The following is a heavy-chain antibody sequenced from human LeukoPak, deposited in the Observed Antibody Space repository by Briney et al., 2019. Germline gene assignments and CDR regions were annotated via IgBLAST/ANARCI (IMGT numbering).Heavy chain of an antibody. J-gene: IGHJ4*02. D-gene: IGHD4-17*01. CDR3: AREANYGDYVDY. V-gene: IGHV3-30-3*01. CDR1: GFTFSSYA. CDR2: ISYDGSNK. Sequence: GGSLRLSCAASGFTFSSYAMHWVRQAPGKGLEWVAVISYDGSNKYYADSVKGRFTISRDNSKNTLYLQMNSLRAEDTAVYYCAREANYGDYVDYWGQGTLVTVSS.